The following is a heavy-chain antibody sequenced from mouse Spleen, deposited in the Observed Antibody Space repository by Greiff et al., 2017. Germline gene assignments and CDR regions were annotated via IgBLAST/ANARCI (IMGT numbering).Heavy chain of an antibody. Sequence: EVKVVESGPELVKPGASVKMSCKASGYTFTDYNMHWVKQSHGKSLEWIGYINPNNGGTSYNQKFKGKATLTVNKSSSTAYMELRSLTSEDSAVYYCARYSYYSYETYYFDYWGQGTTLTVSS. CDR3: ARYSYYSYETYYFDY. CDR2: INPNNGGT. J-gene: IGHJ2*01. CDR1: GYTFTDYN. V-gene: IGHV1-22*01. D-gene: IGHD2-12*01.